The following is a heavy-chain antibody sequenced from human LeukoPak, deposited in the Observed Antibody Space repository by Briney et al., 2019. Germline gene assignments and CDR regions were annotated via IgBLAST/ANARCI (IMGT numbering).Heavy chain of an antibody. Sequence: PGGSLRLSCAASGFTFISYAMTWVRQAPGKGLEWVSTISGSGGSGSSTYYADSVKGRDTISRDNSNNTLYLQMNSLRAEDTAVYYCAKSRSSIAAALNYWGQGTLVTVSS. J-gene: IGHJ4*02. CDR1: GFTFISYA. D-gene: IGHD6-6*01. CDR2: ISGSGGSGSST. CDR3: AKSRSSIAAALNY. V-gene: IGHV3-23*01.